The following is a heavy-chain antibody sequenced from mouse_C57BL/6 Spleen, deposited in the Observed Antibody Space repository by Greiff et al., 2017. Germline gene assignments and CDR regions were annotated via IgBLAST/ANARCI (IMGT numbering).Heavy chain of an antibody. J-gene: IGHJ2*01. CDR2: ISYDGSN. D-gene: IGHD1-1*01. CDR1: GYSITSCYY. V-gene: IGHV3-6*01. CDR3: ARNCGSSSFDY. Sequence: EVKLQESGPGLVKPSQSLSLTCSVTGYSITSCYYWNWNRQFPGNQLELMGYISYDGSNNYNPSLKNRISITRDTSKNQFFRKLNSVTTEDTATYYCARNCGSSSFDYWGQGTTLTVSS.